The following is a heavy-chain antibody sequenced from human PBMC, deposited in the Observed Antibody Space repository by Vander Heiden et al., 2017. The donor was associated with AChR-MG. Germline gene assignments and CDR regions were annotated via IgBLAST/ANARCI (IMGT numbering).Heavy chain of an antibody. Sequence: EVQLVESGGGLVQPGGSLRLSCAASGFTFSSYWMSWVRQAPGKGLEWVANIKQDGSEKYYVDAGKGRFTISRDNAKNSLYMQMKSMRDEDTAVYYCARVEWSGYYADDYWGQGNLVTVSS. CDR3: ARVEWSGYYADDY. V-gene: IGHV3-7*01. J-gene: IGHJ4*02. D-gene: IGHD3-3*01. CDR2: IKQDGSEK. CDR1: GFTFSSYW.